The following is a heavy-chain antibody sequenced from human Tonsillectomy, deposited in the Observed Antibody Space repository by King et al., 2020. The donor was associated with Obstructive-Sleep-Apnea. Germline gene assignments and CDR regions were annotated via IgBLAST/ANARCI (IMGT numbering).Heavy chain of an antibody. CDR3: ARPYNWNDQAPFDY. J-gene: IGHJ4*02. CDR1: GFTFSSYA. CDR2: ISYDGSNI. Sequence: QVQLVESGGGVVQPGRSLRLSCAASGFTFSSYAMHWVRQAPGKGLEWVAVISYDGSNIYYADSVKGRFTISRDNSKNTLYLQMNSLRAEDTAVYYCARPYNWNDQAPFDYWGQGTLVTVSS. V-gene: IGHV3-30*04. D-gene: IGHD1-20*01.